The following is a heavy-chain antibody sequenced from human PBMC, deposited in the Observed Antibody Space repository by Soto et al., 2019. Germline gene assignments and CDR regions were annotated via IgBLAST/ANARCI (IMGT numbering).Heavy chain of an antibody. CDR3: VRQGIGYLHGLVDV. CDR1: SGPSSSHN. Sequence: QVQLQQSGPGLVKPSETLSLTCTVSSGPSSSHNWGWIRQPPGRGLEWIGYVYDTGDTSYNPSLRSRVTRSADTTTNHISLTLTSVTAADTAVYYCVRQGIGYLHGLVDVWGQGTTVSVSS. D-gene: IGHD1-1*01. CDR2: VYDTGDT. V-gene: IGHV4-59*08. J-gene: IGHJ6*02.